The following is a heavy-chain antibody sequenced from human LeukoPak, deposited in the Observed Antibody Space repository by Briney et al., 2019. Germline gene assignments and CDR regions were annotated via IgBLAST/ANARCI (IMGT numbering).Heavy chain of an antibody. D-gene: IGHD2-15*01. CDR2: IHYSGST. V-gene: IGHV4-59*01. CDR3: AREGYCSGGSCYYFDY. J-gene: IGHJ4*02. Sequence: SETLSLTCTVSGGSISSYSWSWIRQPPEKGLEWIGYIHYSGSTNYNPSLKSRVTISIDTSKNQFSLELSSVTAADTAVYYCAREGYCSGGSCYYFDYWGRGTLVTVSS. CDR1: GGSISSYS.